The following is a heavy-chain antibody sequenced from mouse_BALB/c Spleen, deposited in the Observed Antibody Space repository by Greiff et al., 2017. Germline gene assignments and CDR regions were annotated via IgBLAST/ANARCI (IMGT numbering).Heavy chain of an antibody. J-gene: IGHJ2*01. CDR1: GFTFSSYA. CDR2: ISSGGST. D-gene: IGHD2-4*01. Sequence: EVNLVESGGGLVKPGGSPKLSCAASGFTFSSYAMSWVRQTPEKRLEWVASISSGGSTYYPDSVKGRFTISRDNARNILYLQMSSLRSEDTAMYYCARAPTMITRYYFDYWGQGTTLTVSS. V-gene: IGHV5-6-5*01. CDR3: ARAPTMITRYYFDY.